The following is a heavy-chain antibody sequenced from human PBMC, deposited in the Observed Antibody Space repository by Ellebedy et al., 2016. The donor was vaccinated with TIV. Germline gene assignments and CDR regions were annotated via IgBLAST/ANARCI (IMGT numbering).Heavy chain of an antibody. V-gene: IGHV3-21*01. CDR3: ASYSMVRGVNAPFGY. J-gene: IGHJ4*02. Sequence: PGGSLRLSCAASGFTFSSYSMNWVRQAPGKGLEWVSSIVSSSSYIYYADSVKGRFTISRDNAKNSLYLQMNSLRAEDTAVYYCASYSMVRGVNAPFGYWGQGTLVTVSS. D-gene: IGHD3-10*01. CDR1: GFTFSSYS. CDR2: IVSSSSYI.